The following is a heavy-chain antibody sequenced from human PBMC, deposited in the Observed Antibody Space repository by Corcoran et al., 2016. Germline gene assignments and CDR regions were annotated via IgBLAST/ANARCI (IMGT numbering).Heavy chain of an antibody. V-gene: IGHV3-15*07. D-gene: IGHD3-10*01. CDR3: TSVRYFAC. J-gene: IGHJ4*02. CDR1: GVTFSNAW. Sequence: EVQLVESGGGLVTPGGSLRVSCVASGVTFSNAWMNWVRQAPGKGLGLVGRIRSKTDGGTTEYTATVKGRFTISRDDSKNTLSLQMNSLKTEDTALYYCTSVRYFACWGQGTLVTVSS. CDR2: IRSKTDGGTT.